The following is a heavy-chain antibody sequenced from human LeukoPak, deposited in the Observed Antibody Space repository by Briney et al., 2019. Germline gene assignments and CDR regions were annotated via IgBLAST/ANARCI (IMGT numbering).Heavy chain of an antibody. V-gene: IGHV1-69*06. CDR3: ARDVLDYYDRSDYVT. Sequence: GASVKVSCKDSGGTFSNYAISWVRQAPGQGLEWMGGIIPMFGAANYAQKFQGRVTIIADKSTSTAYMELSSLKSEDTAVYYCARDVLDYYDRSDYVTWGQETLVTVSS. J-gene: IGHJ4*02. D-gene: IGHD3-22*01. CDR2: IIPMFGAA. CDR1: GGTFSNYA.